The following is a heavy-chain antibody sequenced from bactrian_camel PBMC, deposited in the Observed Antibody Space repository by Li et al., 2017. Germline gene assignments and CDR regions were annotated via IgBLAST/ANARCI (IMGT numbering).Heavy chain of an antibody. CDR1: GFTFSSYA. D-gene: IGHD3*01. J-gene: IGHJ4*01. CDR3: AAAEGPLPPGVCD. Sequence: VQLVESGGGLVQPGGSLRLSRTTSGFTFSSYAMSWVRQAPGKGLARASTINSGGVSAYYADSVKGRFTISRDDAKNTVYLRMGRLKPEDTGVYYCAAAEGPLPPGVCDWDQGTQVTVS. CDR2: INSGGVSA. V-gene: IGHV3S40*01.